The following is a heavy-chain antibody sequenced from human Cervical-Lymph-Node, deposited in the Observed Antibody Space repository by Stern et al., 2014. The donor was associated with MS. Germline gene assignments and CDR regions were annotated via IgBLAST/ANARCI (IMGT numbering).Heavy chain of an antibody. D-gene: IGHD3-10*01. CDR1: GFSLSTSGMC. CDR3: ARSGPGGFLYFFDY. J-gene: IGHJ4*02. Sequence: QVTLKESGPALVHPTQTLTLTCTFSGFSLSTSGMCMSWIRQPPGKALEWLALTDWDEDTYYSQSLRSRPTISRDTTQSQVVLTMTNMDPADTATYYCARSGPGGFLYFFDYWGQGLLITVSS. CDR2: TDWDEDT. V-gene: IGHV2-70*01.